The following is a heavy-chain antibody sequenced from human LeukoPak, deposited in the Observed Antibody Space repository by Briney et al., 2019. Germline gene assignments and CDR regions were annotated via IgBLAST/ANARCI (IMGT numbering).Heavy chain of an antibody. CDR2: ISYDGSNK. CDR3: ARVLHKRNYDSSVYYGF. V-gene: IGHV3-30*04. D-gene: IGHD3-22*01. Sequence: GGSLRLSCAASGFTFSSHAMHWVRRAPGKGLEWVALISYDGSNKYYADSVKGRFTISRDNSKNTLYLQMNSLRAEDTAVYYCARVLHKRNYDSSVYYGFWGQGTLVTVSS. J-gene: IGHJ4*02. CDR1: GFTFSSHA.